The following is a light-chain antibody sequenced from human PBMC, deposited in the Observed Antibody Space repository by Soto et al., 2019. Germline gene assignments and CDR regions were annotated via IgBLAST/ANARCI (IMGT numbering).Light chain of an antibody. CDR1: QGIINY. V-gene: IGKV1-6*01. Sequence: AIQLTQSPSSLSASVGDRVTITCRASQGIINYLAWYQQKPGKAPKLLIYGASTLQSGVPSRFGGSGSGTDFTLTVSSLQPEDFATYYCVQDFNYPLTFGGGTKVEI. CDR3: VQDFNYPLT. CDR2: GAS. J-gene: IGKJ4*01.